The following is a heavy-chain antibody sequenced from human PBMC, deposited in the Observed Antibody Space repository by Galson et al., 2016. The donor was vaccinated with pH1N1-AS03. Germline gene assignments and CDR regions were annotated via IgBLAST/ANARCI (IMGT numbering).Heavy chain of an antibody. CDR1: GLTFRIHE. J-gene: IGHJ6*02. Sequence: SLRLSCAAFGLTFRIHEMNWVHQAPGKGLEWVAYISDSGGARYHADSVKGRFTISRDNDRKSLYLQMNSLRVEDTAIYYCARDLKWGFGGGLTYGMDVWGQGTTVTVSS. CDR2: ISDSGGAR. D-gene: IGHD5-12*01. CDR3: ARDLKWGFGGGLTYGMDV. V-gene: IGHV3-48*03.